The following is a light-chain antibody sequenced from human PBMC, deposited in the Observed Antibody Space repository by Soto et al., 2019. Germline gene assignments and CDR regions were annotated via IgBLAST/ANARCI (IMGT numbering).Light chain of an antibody. V-gene: IGLV7-43*01. J-gene: IGLJ2*01. CDR3: MLYFGGAEV. CDR2: SAN. Sequence: QAVVTQEPSLTVSPGGTVTLTCASSTGAVTNDNYPNWLQQKPGQAPRGLIYSANNRHSWTPARFSGSLLGGKAALTLSGVQPEDEGDYYCMLYFGGAEVFGGGTKLTVL. CDR1: TGAVTNDNY.